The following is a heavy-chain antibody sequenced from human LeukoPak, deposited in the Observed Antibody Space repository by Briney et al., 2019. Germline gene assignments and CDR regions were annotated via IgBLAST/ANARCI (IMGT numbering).Heavy chain of an antibody. D-gene: IGHD5-18*01. J-gene: IGHJ4*02. V-gene: IGHV4-4*07. CDR1: GGSISSHY. Sequence: SETLSLTCTVSGGSISSHYWSWIRQPAGKGLEWIGRIYTSGSTNYNPSLKSRVTMSVDASKNQFSLKLSSVTAADTAVYYCAREGTTMVPLDYWGQGTLVTVSS. CDR3: AREGTTMVPLDY. CDR2: IYTSGST.